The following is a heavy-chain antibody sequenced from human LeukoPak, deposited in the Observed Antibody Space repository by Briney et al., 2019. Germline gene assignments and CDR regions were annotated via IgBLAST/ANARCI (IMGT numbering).Heavy chain of an antibody. J-gene: IGHJ4*02. V-gene: IGHV1-46*01. Sequence: GASVKVSCKASGYTFTSYGISWVRQAPGQGPEWMGVISPSGGSTTYAQKFQGRVTLTRDMSTSTDYLELSSLRSEDTAVYYCARDMYYYDSSGYYPLYFDYWGQGTLVTVSS. D-gene: IGHD3-22*01. CDR2: ISPSGGST. CDR1: GYTFTSYG. CDR3: ARDMYYYDSSGYYPLYFDY.